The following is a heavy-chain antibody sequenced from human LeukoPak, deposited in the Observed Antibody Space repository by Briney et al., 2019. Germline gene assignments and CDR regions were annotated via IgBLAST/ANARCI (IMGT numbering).Heavy chain of an antibody. Sequence: GGSLRLSCAASGFTFSSYAMSWVRQAPGKGLEWVSAITDSGGSTYHADSVKGRFTISRDNSKNTLYLQMNSLRAEDTAVYYCARGPKRGSYRYNWFDPWGQGTLVTVSS. V-gene: IGHV3-23*01. CDR3: ARGPKRGSYRYNWFDP. D-gene: IGHD3-16*02. J-gene: IGHJ5*02. CDR1: GFTFSSYA. CDR2: ITDSGGST.